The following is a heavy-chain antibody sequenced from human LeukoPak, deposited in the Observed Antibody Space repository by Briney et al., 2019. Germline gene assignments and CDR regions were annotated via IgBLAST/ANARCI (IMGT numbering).Heavy chain of an antibody. CDR2: IKQDGSEK. V-gene: IGHV3-7*03. CDR1: GFTFSSYW. Sequence: PGGSLRLSCAASGFTFSSYWMSWVRQAPGKGLEWVANIKQDGSEKYYVDSVKGRFTISRDNAKNSLYLQMNSLRAEDTAVYYCARGFRVATIDWFDPWGQGTLVTVSS. D-gene: IGHD5-12*01. CDR3: ARGFRVATIDWFDP. J-gene: IGHJ5*02.